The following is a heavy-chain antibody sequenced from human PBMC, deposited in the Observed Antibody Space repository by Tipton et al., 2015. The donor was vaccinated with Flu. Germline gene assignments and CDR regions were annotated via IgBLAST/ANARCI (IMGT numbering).Heavy chain of an antibody. CDR2: ISGSGGST. Sequence: SLRLSCAASGFTFSSYAMSWVRQAPGKGLEWVSAISGSGGSTYYADSVKGRFTISRDNSKNTLYLQMNSLRAEDTAVYYCARTGYSLYYYYYYMDVWGKGTTVTVSS. J-gene: IGHJ6*03. CDR3: ARTGYSLYYYYYYMDV. D-gene: IGHD3/OR15-3a*01. CDR1: GFTFSSYA. V-gene: IGHV3-23*01.